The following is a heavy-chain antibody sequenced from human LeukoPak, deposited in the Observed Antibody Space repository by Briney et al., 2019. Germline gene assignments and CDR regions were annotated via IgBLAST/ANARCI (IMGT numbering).Heavy chain of an antibody. V-gene: IGHV4-31*03. J-gene: IGHJ4*02. Sequence: SETLSLTCTVSGGSISSGGYYWSWIRQHPGKGLEWIGYIYYSGSTYYNPSLKSRVTIPVDTSKNQFSLKLSSVTAADTAVYYCARDQRAQLWSYFDYWGQGTLVTVSS. CDR1: GGSISSGGYY. CDR3: ARDQRAQLWSYFDY. CDR2: IYYSGST. D-gene: IGHD5-18*01.